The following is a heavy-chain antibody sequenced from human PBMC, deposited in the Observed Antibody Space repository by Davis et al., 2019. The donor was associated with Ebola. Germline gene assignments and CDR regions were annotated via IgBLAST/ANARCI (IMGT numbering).Heavy chain of an antibody. D-gene: IGHD2-2*02. Sequence: GGSLRLSCAASGFPFSSYGKHWVRQAPGKGLEWVAVISYDGSNKYYADSVKGRFTISRDNAKNTLYLQMNSLRLDDTAVYYCTKGAVIVISREWFDPWGQGTLVTVSS. CDR3: TKGAVIVISREWFDP. J-gene: IGHJ5*02. V-gene: IGHV3-30*18. CDR1: GFPFSSYG. CDR2: ISYDGSNK.